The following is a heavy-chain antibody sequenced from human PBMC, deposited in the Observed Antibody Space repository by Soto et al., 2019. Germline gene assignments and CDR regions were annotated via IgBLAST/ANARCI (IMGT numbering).Heavy chain of an antibody. J-gene: IGHJ4*02. V-gene: IGHV3-30*03. Sequence: QVQLVESGGGVVQPGRSLRLSCAASGFTFSSYGMHWVRQAPGKGLEWVAVISYDGSNKYYADSVKGRFTISRDNSKNTLYLQMNSLRAEDTAVYYCARARVWYSSSWDSYFDYWGQGTLVTVSS. CDR2: ISYDGSNK. D-gene: IGHD6-13*01. CDR1: GFTFSSYG. CDR3: ARARVWYSSSWDSYFDY.